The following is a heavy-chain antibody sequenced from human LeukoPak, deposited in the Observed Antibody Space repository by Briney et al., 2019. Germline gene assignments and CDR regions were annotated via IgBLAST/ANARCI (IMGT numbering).Heavy chain of an antibody. CDR3: ARARLVYLWFDP. V-gene: IGHV1-8*01. CDR1: GYTFTSYD. CDR2: MNPNSGNT. J-gene: IGHJ5*02. D-gene: IGHD3-16*01. Sequence: ASVKVSCKASGYTFTSYDINWVRQATGQGLEWMGWMNPNSGNTGYAQKFQGRVTMTRNTSISTAYMELSSLRSEDTAVYYCARARLVYLWFDPWGQGTLVTASS.